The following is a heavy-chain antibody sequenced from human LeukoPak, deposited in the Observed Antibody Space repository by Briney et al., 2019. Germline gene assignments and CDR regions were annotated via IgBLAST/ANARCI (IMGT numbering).Heavy chain of an antibody. Sequence: SETLSLTCAVYGGSFSGYYWSWIRQPPGKGLEWIGEIKHSGSTNYNPSRKSRVTISVDTSKNQFSLTPSSATAADTAVYYCATAPSQYDFWSGYPRRYYFDYWGQGTLVTVSS. CDR1: GGSFSGYY. J-gene: IGHJ4*02. CDR2: IKHSGST. D-gene: IGHD3-3*01. V-gene: IGHV4-34*01. CDR3: ATAPSQYDFWSGYPRRYYFDY.